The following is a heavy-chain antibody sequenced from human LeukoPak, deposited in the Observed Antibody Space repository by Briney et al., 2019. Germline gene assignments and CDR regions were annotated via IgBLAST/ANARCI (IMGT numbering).Heavy chain of an antibody. Sequence: HGASLKISCKGSGSIFTNYWIAWVRQLPGQGLEWMAIIYPGDSDARYSPSFQGQVTISVDKSISTTYLRWSSLKASDTAMYYCARRGWGFGEPKRDHDTFDIWGQGTMVTVPS. J-gene: IGHJ3*02. CDR2: IYPGDSDA. D-gene: IGHD3-10*01. V-gene: IGHV5-51*01. CDR1: GSIFTNYW. CDR3: ARRGWGFGEPKRDHDTFDI.